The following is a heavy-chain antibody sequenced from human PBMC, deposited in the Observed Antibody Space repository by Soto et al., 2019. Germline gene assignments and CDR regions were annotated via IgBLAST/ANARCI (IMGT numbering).Heavy chain of an antibody. V-gene: IGHV3-23*01. Sequence: GGSLRLSCAASGFTFISYAMSWVRQAPGKGLEWVSAISGSGGSTYYADSVKGRFTISRDNSKNTLYLQMNSLRAEDTAVYYCAKALWVRDRGVTSYYYYGMDVWGQGTTVTVSS. CDR2: ISGSGGST. J-gene: IGHJ6*02. CDR3: AKALWVRDRGVTSYYYYGMDV. CDR1: GFTFISYA. D-gene: IGHD3-10*01.